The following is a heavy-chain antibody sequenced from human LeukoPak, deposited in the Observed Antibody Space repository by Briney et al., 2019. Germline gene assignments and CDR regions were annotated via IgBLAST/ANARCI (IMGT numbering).Heavy chain of an antibody. D-gene: IGHD2-15*01. CDR2: IYYSGST. J-gene: IGHJ4*02. V-gene: IGHV4-39*07. Sequence: SETLSLTCTVSGGSISSSSYYWGWIRQPPGKGLEWIGSIYYSGSTYYNPSLKSRGTRSVDTSKNQFSLKLSSVTAADTAVYYCARVGRYCSGGSCEYFDYWGQGTLVTVSS. CDR1: GGSISSSSYY. CDR3: ARVGRYCSGGSCEYFDY.